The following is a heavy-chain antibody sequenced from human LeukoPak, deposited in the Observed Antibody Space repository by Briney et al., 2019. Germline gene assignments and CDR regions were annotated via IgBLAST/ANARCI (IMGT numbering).Heavy chain of an antibody. Sequence: SETLSLTCAAYGGSFSGYYWSWIRQPPGKGLEWIGEINHSGSTNYNPSLKSRVTISVDTSKNQFSLKLSSVTAADTAVYYCARGSTIRGSGWFDYWGQGTLVTVSS. CDR2: INHSGST. CDR1: GGSFSGYY. D-gene: IGHD6-19*01. V-gene: IGHV4-34*01. J-gene: IGHJ4*02. CDR3: ARGSTIRGSGWFDY.